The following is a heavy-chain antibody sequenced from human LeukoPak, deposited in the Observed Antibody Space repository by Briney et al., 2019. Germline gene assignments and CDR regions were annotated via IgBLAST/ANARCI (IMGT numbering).Heavy chain of an antibody. D-gene: IGHD4-17*01. CDR1: GFTFSSYA. CDR2: ISYDGSNK. J-gene: IGHJ4*02. Sequence: PGGSLRLSCAASGFTFSSYAMHWVRQAPGKGLEWVAVISYDGSNKYCADSVKGRFTISRDNSKNTLYLQMNSLRAEDTAVYYCAKDQNTVATAPFDYWGQGTLVTVSS. V-gene: IGHV3-30*04. CDR3: AKDQNTVATAPFDY.